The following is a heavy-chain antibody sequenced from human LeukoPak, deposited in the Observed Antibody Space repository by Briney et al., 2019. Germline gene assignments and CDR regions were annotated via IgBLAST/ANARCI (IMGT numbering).Heavy chain of an antibody. CDR2: ISTRGST. V-gene: IGHV4-61*02. CDR3: ARDFPFWSNYLEYYYYMDV. CDR1: GDSISSGNYY. D-gene: IGHD3-3*01. J-gene: IGHJ6*03. Sequence: MPSETLSLTCTVSGDSISSGNYYWNWIRQPAGKGLEWIGRISTRGSTHFNPSLKSRVTISVDTSKNQFSLKLSAVTAADTAVYYCARDFPFWSNYLEYYYYMDVWGKGTTVTVSS.